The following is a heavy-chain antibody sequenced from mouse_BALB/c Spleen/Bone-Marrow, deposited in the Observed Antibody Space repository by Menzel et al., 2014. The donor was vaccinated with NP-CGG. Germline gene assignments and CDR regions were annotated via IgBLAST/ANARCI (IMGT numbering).Heavy chain of an antibody. CDR2: INPYNGGT. D-gene: IGHD2-4*01. Sequence: QLQQSGPEVVKPGASMKMSCKASGYSFTGYTMNWVKQSHGKNLEWIGLINPYNGGTHYNQKFKGKATLTVDKSSSTAYMELLSLTSEDSAVYYCAREGDYDYAWFAYWGQGTLITVSA. V-gene: IGHV1-18*01. CDR3: AREGDYDYAWFAY. J-gene: IGHJ3*01. CDR1: GYSFTGYT.